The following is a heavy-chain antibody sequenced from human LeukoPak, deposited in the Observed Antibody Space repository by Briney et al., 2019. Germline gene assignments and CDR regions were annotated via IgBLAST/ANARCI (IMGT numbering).Heavy chain of an antibody. D-gene: IGHD3-10*01. V-gene: IGHV4-59*01. CDR2: IYYSGST. CDR1: GGSISSYY. Sequence: SETLSLTCTVSGGSISSYYWSWIRQPPGKGLEWIGYIYYSGSTNYNPSLKSRVTISVDTAKNQFSLKLSSVTAADTAVYYCARVPYRSGSSLFHWFDPWGQGTLVTVSS. J-gene: IGHJ5*02. CDR3: ARVPYRSGSSLFHWFDP.